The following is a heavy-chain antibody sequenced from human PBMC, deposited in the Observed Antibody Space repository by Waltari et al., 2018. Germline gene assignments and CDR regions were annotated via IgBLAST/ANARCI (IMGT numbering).Heavy chain of an antibody. CDR3: AKDIRIAAAGRGFDY. CDR2: ISWNSGSI. CDR1: GFTFDDYA. V-gene: IGHV3-9*01. J-gene: IGHJ4*02. D-gene: IGHD6-13*01. Sequence: EVQLVESGGGLVQPGRSLRLSCAASGFTFDDYAMHWVRQAPGKGLEWVSGISWNSGSIGYADSVKGRFTISRDNAKNSLYLQMNSLRAEDTALYYCAKDIRIAAAGRGFDYWGQGTLVTVSS.